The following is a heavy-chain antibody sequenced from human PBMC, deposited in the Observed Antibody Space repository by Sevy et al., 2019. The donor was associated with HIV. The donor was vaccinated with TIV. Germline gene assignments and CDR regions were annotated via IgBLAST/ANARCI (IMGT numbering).Heavy chain of an antibody. V-gene: IGHV3-9*01. CDR1: GFNFNDYA. J-gene: IGHJ6*02. CDR2: INWFGTII. Sequence: GGSLRLSCIASGFNFNDYAMHWVRQVPGKGLEWVSGINWFGTIIGYGDSVKGRFTISRDNSKNTLYLQMNSLRAEDTAVYYCARVNCSGGSCYYYYGMDVWGQGTTVTVSS. CDR3: ARVNCSGGSCYYYYGMDV. D-gene: IGHD2-15*01.